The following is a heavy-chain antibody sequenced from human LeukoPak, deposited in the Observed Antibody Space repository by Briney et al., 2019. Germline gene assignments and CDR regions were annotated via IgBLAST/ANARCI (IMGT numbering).Heavy chain of an antibody. CDR2: IIPILGIA. D-gene: IGHD1-1*01. J-gene: IGHJ4*02. Sequence: SVKVSCKSSGGTFSSYAISWVRQAPGQGLEWMGRIIPILGIANYAQKFQGRVTITADKSTSTAYMELSSLRSEDTAVYYCARDFSTGTTDYWGQGTLVTVSS. CDR1: GGTFSSYA. CDR3: ARDFSTGTTDY. V-gene: IGHV1-69*04.